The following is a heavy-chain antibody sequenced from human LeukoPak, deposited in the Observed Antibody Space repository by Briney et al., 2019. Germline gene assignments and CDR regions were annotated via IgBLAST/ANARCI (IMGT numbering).Heavy chain of an antibody. CDR3: ARHEGDILTGYYNGFDY. J-gene: IGHJ4*02. V-gene: IGHV4-34*01. Sequence: SETLSLTCAVYGGSFSGYYRSWIRQPPGKGLEWIGEINHSGSTNYNPSLKSRVTISVDTSKNQFSLKLSSVTAADTAVYYCARHEGDILTGYYNGFDYWGQGTLVTVSS. CDR1: GGSFSGYY. CDR2: INHSGST. D-gene: IGHD3-9*01.